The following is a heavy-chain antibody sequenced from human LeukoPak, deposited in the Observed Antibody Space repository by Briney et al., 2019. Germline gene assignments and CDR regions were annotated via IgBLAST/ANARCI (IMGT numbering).Heavy chain of an antibody. V-gene: IGHV3-33*01. J-gene: IGHJ6*03. CDR1: GFTFSSHA. CDR3: ARAHCSSDSCHAYWYYYYYMDV. Sequence: PGRSLRLSCAASGFTFSSHAMHWVRQAPGKGLEWVAVIWYDGSNKFFADSVKGRFNVSRDNSNSTLFLEMNSLTVEDTAVYYCARAHCSSDSCHAYWYYYYYMDVWGKGTTVTVSS. D-gene: IGHD2-2*01. CDR2: IWYDGSNK.